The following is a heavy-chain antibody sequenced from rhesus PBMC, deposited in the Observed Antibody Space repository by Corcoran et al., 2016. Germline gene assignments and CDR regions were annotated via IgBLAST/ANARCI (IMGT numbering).Heavy chain of an antibody. Sequence: QVQLQESGPGVVKPSETLSLTCAVSGGSLIDSYRCSWIRQPPGKGLEWIVYISGSSTRTNYNPSLKSRVTISKDTSKNQFSLKLSSVTAADTAVYYCARVRGFGGSWSGDYWGQGVLVTVSS. CDR1: GGSLIDSYR. V-gene: IGHV4S10*01. D-gene: IGHD6-25*01. CDR3: ARVRGFGGSWSGDY. J-gene: IGHJ4*01. CDR2: ISGSSTRT.